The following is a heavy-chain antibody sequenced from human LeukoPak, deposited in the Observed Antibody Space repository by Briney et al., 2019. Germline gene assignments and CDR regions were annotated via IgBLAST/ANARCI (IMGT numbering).Heavy chain of an antibody. J-gene: IGHJ4*02. V-gene: IGHV4-34*01. D-gene: IGHD2-15*01. CDR3: ARGGPLTYDIVVVVASTHMFDY. CDR1: GGSFRVYY. Sequence: PSETLSLTCAVYGGSFRVYYWSWIRQPPGKGLEWIGEINHSGSTNYNPSLKSRVTISVETSKNQLSLKLSSVTAADTAVYYCARGGPLTYDIVVVVASTHMFDYWGQGTLVTVSS. CDR2: INHSGST.